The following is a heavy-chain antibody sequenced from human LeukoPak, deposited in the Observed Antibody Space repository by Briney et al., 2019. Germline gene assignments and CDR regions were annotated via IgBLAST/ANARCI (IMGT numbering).Heavy chain of an antibody. CDR3: ARDLYGKFQLLRGSDY. CDR2: INPNSGGT. J-gene: IGHJ4*02. CDR1: GYTFTGYY. Sequence: ASVKVSCKASGYTFTGYYRHWVRQAPGQGLEWMGWINPNSGGTNYAQKFQGRVTMTRDTSISTVYMELSRLRSDDTAVYYCARDLYGKFQLLRGSDYWGQGTMVTVSS. V-gene: IGHV1-2*02. D-gene: IGHD1-26*01.